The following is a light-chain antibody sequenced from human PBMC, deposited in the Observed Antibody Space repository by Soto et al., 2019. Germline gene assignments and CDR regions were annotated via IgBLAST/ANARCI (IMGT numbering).Light chain of an antibody. CDR3: QQLRAYPHT. J-gene: IGKJ2*01. V-gene: IGKV1-9*01. Sequence: DIHLTQSPPFLSASVGDRVTVTCRASQTINNYLAWFRKKEGKAPEFLIYPASTLQGGVPSRFSGHGFGINFTLTISSLQPEDFATYYCQQLRAYPHTFGQGTKVDIK. CDR1: QTINNY. CDR2: PAS.